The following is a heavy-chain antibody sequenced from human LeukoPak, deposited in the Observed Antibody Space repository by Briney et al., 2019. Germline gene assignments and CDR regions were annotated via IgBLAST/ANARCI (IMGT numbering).Heavy chain of an antibody. CDR1: GFTFSSYS. CDR3: TRGSSVWSDY. D-gene: IGHD6-19*01. Sequence: GGSLRLSCAASGFTFSSYSMNWVRQAPGKGLVWVSRINSDGSSTGYADSVKGRFTISRDNAKNTLFLQMNSLRAEDTAVYYCTRGSSVWSDYWGQGTLVTVSS. CDR2: INSDGSST. V-gene: IGHV3-74*01. J-gene: IGHJ4*02.